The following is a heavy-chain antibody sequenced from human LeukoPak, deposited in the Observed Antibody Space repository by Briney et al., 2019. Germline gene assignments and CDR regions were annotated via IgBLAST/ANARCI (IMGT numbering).Heavy chain of an antibody. Sequence: PGESLKISCKGSGYSFTSYWIGWVRQMPGKGLEWMGIIYPGDSDTRYSPSFQGQVTISADKSISTAYLQWSSLKASDTAMYYCARPNLKPCRYSSSCWSAFDIWGQGTMVTVSS. CDR2: IYPGDSDT. CDR1: GYSFTSYW. J-gene: IGHJ3*02. D-gene: IGHD6-13*01. CDR3: ARPNLKPCRYSSSCWSAFDI. V-gene: IGHV5-51*01.